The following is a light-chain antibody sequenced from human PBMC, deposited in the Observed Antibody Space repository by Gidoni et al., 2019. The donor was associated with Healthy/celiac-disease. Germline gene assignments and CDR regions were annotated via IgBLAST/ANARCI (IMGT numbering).Light chain of an antibody. Sequence: DIQMTQSPSTLSASLGDRVTITCRASQSTSSWLAWYQQKPGKAPKLLIDKASSLESGVPSRFSGSGSGTEFTLTISSLQPDDFATYYCQQYNSYPYTFGQGTKLEIK. CDR1: QSTSSW. CDR2: KAS. V-gene: IGKV1-5*03. CDR3: QQYNSYPYT. J-gene: IGKJ2*01.